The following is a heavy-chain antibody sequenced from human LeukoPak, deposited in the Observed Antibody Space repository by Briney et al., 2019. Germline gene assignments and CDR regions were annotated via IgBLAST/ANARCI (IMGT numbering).Heavy chain of an antibody. V-gene: IGHV3-30-3*01. CDR1: GFTFSSYA. CDR2: ISYDGSNK. J-gene: IGHJ3*02. CDR3: ARDQRYDSSGDDAFDI. Sequence: GGSLRLSCAASGFTFSSYAMHWVRQAPGKGLEWVAVISYDGSNKYYADSVKGRFTISRDNSKNTLYLQMNSLRAEDTAVYYCARDQRYDSSGDDAFDIWGQGTMVTVSS. D-gene: IGHD3-22*01.